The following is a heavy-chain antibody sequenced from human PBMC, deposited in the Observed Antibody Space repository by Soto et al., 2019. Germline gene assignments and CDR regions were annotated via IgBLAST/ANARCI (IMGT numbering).Heavy chain of an antibody. Sequence: GGSLRLSCAASGFTFSSYSMNWVRQAPGKGLEWVSSISSSSSYIYYADSVKGRFTISRDNAKNSLYLQMNSLRAEDTAVYYCARAKTYYYGSGSYHHYYYMDVWGKGTTVTVSS. CDR3: ARAKTYYYGSGSYHHYYYMDV. CDR1: GFTFSSYS. CDR2: ISSSSSYI. V-gene: IGHV3-21*01. D-gene: IGHD3-10*01. J-gene: IGHJ6*03.